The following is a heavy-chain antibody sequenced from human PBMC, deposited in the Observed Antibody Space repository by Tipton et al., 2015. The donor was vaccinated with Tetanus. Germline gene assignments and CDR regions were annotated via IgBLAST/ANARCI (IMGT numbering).Heavy chain of an antibody. CDR3: ARGRGELLITNHYSGMDV. CDR2: ISAYNGNT. J-gene: IGHJ6*02. V-gene: IGHV1-18*01. Sequence: QLVQSGAEVRKPGASVKVSCKASGYTFTNYGISWVRQAPGQGLEWMGWISAYNGNTNYAQKLQGRVTMTTDTSTSTAYMELRSLRSDDTAVYYCARGRGELLITNHYSGMDVWGQGTTVTVSS. CDR1: GYTFTNYG. D-gene: IGHD1-26*01.